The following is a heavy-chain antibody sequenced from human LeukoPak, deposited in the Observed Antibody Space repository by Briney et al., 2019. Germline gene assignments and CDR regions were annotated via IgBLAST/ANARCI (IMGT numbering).Heavy chain of an antibody. D-gene: IGHD1-1*01. J-gene: IGHJ4*02. CDR3: AKDAQTTLDY. V-gene: IGHV3-30*18. CDR2: ISYDGSNK. Sequence: GGSLRLSCAASGFTFTNTWMNWVRQAPGKGLEWVAVISYDGSNKYYGGSVKGRFTITRDNSKNTLYLQMNSLRGEDTAIYYCAKDAQTTLDYWGQGTLVTVSS. CDR1: GFTFTNTW.